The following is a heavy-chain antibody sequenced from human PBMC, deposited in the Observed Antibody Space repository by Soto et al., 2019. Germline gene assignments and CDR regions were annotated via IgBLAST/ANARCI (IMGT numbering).Heavy chain of an antibody. CDR2: ISAYNGNT. J-gene: IGHJ6*02. CDR1: GYTFTSYG. V-gene: IGHV1-18*01. Sequence: GASVKVSCKASGYTFTSYGINWVRQAPGQGLEWMGWISAYNGNTNYAQKLQGRVTMTTDTSTSTAYMELRSLRSDDTAVYYCARPRGIPTDNYYDSSGYYHYYYYGMDVWGQGTTVTVSS. CDR3: ARPRGIPTDNYYDSSGYYHYYYYGMDV. D-gene: IGHD3-22*01.